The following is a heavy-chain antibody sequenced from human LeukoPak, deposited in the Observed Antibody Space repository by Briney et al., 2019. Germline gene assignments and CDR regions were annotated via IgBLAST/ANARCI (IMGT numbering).Heavy chain of an antibody. CDR2: IPHDGSRQ. D-gene: IGHD4-17*01. CDR3: ATSTVTTSLRGAFDI. Sequence: PGQSLRLSCGASGFSFSTYGMHWVRQAPGKGLEWVSVIPHDGSRQYYADSVKGRFTISRDTSKNMLYLQMNSLRAEDTAVYYCATSTVTTSLRGAFDIWGQGTMVTVSS. CDR1: GFSFSTYG. J-gene: IGHJ3*02. V-gene: IGHV3-30*03.